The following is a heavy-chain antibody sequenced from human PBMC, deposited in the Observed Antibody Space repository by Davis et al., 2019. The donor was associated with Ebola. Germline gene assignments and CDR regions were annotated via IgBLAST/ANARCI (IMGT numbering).Heavy chain of an antibody. Sequence: GESLKISCEASGFIFSNYYMSWVRQRPGKGLEWVANIDQGGVDRYYADSVKGRFTISRDNARDSLYLQMDSLRVEDTAIYYCARDAFSLSRYDTEDHWGQGTLVTVSS. CDR1: GFIFSNYY. J-gene: IGHJ4*02. V-gene: IGHV3-7*01. D-gene: IGHD3-9*01. CDR2: IDQGGVDR. CDR3: ARDAFSLSRYDTEDH.